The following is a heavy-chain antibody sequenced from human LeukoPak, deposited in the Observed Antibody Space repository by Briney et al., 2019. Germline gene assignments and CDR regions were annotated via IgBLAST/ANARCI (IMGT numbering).Heavy chain of an antibody. D-gene: IGHD2-2*01. CDR1: GYTFTSYD. CDR3: ARGVCSSASCYEGGCNWFDP. Sequence: ASVKVSCKASGYTFTSYDINWVRQAAGQGLECVGCMNPNSGDTGYAQKFQGRVTMTRNTYISTAYMELSSLRSEATAVYYCARGVCSSASCYEGGCNWFDPWVQGTLVTVSS. J-gene: IGHJ5*02. V-gene: IGHV1-8*01. CDR2: MNPNSGDT.